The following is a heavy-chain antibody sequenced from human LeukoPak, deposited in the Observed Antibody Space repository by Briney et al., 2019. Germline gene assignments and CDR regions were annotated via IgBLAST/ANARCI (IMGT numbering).Heavy chain of an antibody. Sequence: GRSLRLSCAASGFTFSSYEMNWVRQAPGKGLEWVSYISSSGSTIYYADSVKGRFTISRDNAKNSLYLQMNSLRAEDTAVYYCARAADNWIDSSGYYYAYYYYYMDVWGKGTTVTISS. CDR2: ISSSGSTI. V-gene: IGHV3-48*03. CDR3: ARAADNWIDSSGYYYAYYYYYMDV. J-gene: IGHJ6*03. CDR1: GFTFSSYE. D-gene: IGHD3-22*01.